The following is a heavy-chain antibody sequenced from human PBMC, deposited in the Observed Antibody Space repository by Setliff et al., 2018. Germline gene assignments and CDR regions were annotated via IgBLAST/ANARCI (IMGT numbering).Heavy chain of an antibody. CDR2: ISAYNGNT. D-gene: IGHD3-22*01. V-gene: IGHV1-18*01. J-gene: IGHJ6*03. Sequence: ASVKVSCKASGYTFTSYGISWVRQAPGQGLEWMGWISAYNGNTNYAQKLQGRVTMTTDTSTSTAYVELRSLRSDDTAVYYCARVPGYDSEGYYYYMDVWGKGTTVTVSS. CDR1: GYTFTSYG. CDR3: ARVPGYDSEGYYYYMDV.